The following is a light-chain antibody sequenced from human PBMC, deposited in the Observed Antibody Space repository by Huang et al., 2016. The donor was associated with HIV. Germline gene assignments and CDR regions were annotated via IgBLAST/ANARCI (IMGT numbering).Light chain of an antibody. CDR3: HQYYSPPLA. V-gene: IGKV4-1*01. Sequence: DIVMTQSPDSLAVSLGERATINCKSSQSVLYTSNNKNYLAWYQQKPGQPPKLLLSWAATRDSGVPDRFSGSGSGTDFTLTISSLQAEDVAVYYCHQYYSPPLAFGQGTKLEIK. CDR2: WAA. J-gene: IGKJ2*01. CDR1: QSVLYTSNNKNY.